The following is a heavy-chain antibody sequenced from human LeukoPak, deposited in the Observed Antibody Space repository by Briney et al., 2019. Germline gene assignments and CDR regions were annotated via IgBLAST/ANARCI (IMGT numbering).Heavy chain of an antibody. D-gene: IGHD3-3*01. CDR3: ARVGFDDFWSGPPNIYYYYYYMDV. J-gene: IGHJ6*03. CDR1: GFTFSSYS. Sequence: PGGSLRLSCAASGFTFSSYSMNWVRQAPGKGLEWVSSISSSSSYIYYADSVKGRFTISRDNAKNSLYLQMNSLRAEDTAVYYCARVGFDDFWSGPPNIYYYYYYMDVWGKGTTVTVSS. CDR2: ISSSSSYI. V-gene: IGHV3-21*01.